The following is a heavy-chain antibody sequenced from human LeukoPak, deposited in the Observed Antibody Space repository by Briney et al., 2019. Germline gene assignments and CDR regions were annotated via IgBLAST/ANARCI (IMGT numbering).Heavy chain of an antibody. V-gene: IGHV3-53*01. CDR3: ARFPAVAGDY. D-gene: IGHD6-19*01. CDR1: GFTVDSNY. J-gene: IGHJ4*02. Sequence: PGGSLRLSCAASGFTVDSNYLSWVRQAPGKGLEWVSTIYTGGNTYYAASVKGRFTISRDFSKNTVFLHMNSLRAEDTAMYYCARFPAVAGDYWGQGTLVTVSS. CDR2: IYTGGNT.